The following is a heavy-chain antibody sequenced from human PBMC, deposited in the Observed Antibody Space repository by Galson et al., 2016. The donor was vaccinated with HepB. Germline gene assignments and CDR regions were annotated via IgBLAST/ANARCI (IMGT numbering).Heavy chain of an antibody. J-gene: IGHJ4*02. V-gene: IGHV3-11*04. Sequence: SLRLSCAVSGFIFSDYDMNWIRQTPGKGLEWISSIGSSGSTMYYADSVKGRFTISRDNAKKSLYLQMNSLRAEDTAIYYCCSTYYADYWGQGALVTVSS. CDR2: IGSSGSTM. CDR1: GFIFSDYD. CDR3: CSTYYADY. D-gene: IGHD6-13*01.